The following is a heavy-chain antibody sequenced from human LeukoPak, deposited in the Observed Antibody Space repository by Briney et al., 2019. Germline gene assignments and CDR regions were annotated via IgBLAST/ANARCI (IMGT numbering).Heavy chain of an antibody. V-gene: IGHV4-39*07. Sequence: PSETLSLTCTVSGGSISSNSYYWGWIRQPPGKGLEWIGSIFYSGSTYYNPSPKSRVTISVDTSKNQFSLRLTSVTAADTAVYYCALGRDGYNYNFDYWGQGTLVTVSS. CDR2: IFYSGST. D-gene: IGHD5-24*01. J-gene: IGHJ4*02. CDR1: GGSISSNSYY. CDR3: ALGRDGYNYNFDY.